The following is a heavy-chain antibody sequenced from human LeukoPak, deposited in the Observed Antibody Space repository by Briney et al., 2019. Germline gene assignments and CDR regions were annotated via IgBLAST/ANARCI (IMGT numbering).Heavy chain of an antibody. Sequence: ASVKVSCKASGGTFSRYAISWVRQAPGQGLEWMGGIIPIFGTANYAQKFQGRVTITADESTSTAYMELSSLRSEDTAVYYCARFPRGAMFDPWGQGTLVTVSS. CDR3: ARFPRGAMFDP. J-gene: IGHJ5*02. V-gene: IGHV1-69*13. D-gene: IGHD3-16*01. CDR2: IIPIFGTA. CDR1: GGTFSRYA.